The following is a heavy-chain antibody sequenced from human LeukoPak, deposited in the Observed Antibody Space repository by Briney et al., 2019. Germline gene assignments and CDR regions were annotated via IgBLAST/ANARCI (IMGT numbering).Heavy chain of an antibody. D-gene: IGHD6-13*01. CDR1: GFTFSDYY. CDR3: ARAMVSSSTTTDY. CDR2: ISSSSSYT. V-gene: IGHV3-11*06. J-gene: IGHJ4*02. Sequence: GGSLRLSCAASGFTFSDYYMSWIRQAPGKGLEWVSYISSSSSYTNYADSVKGRFTISRDNAKNSLYLQMNSLRAEDTAVYYCARAMVSSSTTTDYWGQGTLVTVSS.